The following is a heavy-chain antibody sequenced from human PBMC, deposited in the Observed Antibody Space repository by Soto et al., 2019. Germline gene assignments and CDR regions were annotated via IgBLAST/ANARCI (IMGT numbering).Heavy chain of an antibody. J-gene: IGHJ6*02. CDR2: VSYDGSNK. CDR3: ARDPNPAAAAYYYHYGMDV. D-gene: IGHD6-13*01. Sequence: QVQLVGSGGGVVQPGRSLRLSCAASGFTFTSNPMHWVRQAPGKGLEWVAVVSYDGSNKYYADSVKGRFTISRDNSKNTLSLQMTSLRAEDTAVYYCARDPNPAAAAYYYHYGMDVWGQGTTVTVSS. V-gene: IGHV3-30-3*01. CDR1: GFTFTSNP.